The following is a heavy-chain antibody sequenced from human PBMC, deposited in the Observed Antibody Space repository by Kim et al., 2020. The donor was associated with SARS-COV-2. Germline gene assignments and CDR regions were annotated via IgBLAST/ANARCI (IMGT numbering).Heavy chain of an antibody. V-gene: IGHV1-69*04. D-gene: IGHD1-26*01. Sequence: SVKVSCKASGGTFSSYAISWVRQAPGQGLEWMGRIIPILGIANYAQKFQGRVTITADKSTSTAYMELSSLRSEDTAVYYCARDSGSYYAEYFQHWGQGTLVTVSS. CDR2: IIPILGIA. CDR1: GGTFSSYA. J-gene: IGHJ1*01. CDR3: ARDSGSYYAEYFQH.